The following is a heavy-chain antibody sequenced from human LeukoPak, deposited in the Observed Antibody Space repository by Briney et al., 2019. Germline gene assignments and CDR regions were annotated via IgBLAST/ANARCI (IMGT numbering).Heavy chain of an antibody. D-gene: IGHD6-13*01. CDR3: ARHFSGAAAPLPFDY. V-gene: IGHV4-59*08. CDR1: GGSISSYY. CDR2: IYSSGHT. J-gene: IGHJ4*02. Sequence: PSETLSLTCTVSGGSISSYYWSWIRQPPGKGLEWIGYIYSSGHTNYNPSLKSRVTISVDTSKNQFSLTLRSVTAADTAVYYCARHFSGAAAPLPFDYWGQGTLVTVSS.